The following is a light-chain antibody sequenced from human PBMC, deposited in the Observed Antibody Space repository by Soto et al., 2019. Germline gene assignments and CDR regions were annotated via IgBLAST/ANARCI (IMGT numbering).Light chain of an antibody. V-gene: IGLV2-14*03. Sequence: QSALTQPASVSGSPGQSITISCTGTSSDVGGYNYVSWYQHHPGKAPKLMIYDVTNRPSGVSNRFSGSKSGNTASLTISGLQDEDEADYYCSSYTSSSILVIFGGGPKLTVL. CDR1: SSDVGGYNY. J-gene: IGLJ2*01. CDR2: DVT. CDR3: SSYTSSSILVI.